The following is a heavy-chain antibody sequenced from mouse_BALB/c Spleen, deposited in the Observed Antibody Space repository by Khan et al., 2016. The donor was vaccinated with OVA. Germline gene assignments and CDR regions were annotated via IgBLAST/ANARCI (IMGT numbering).Heavy chain of an antibody. CDR3: ARRGYGNYWFAY. Sequence: EVQLQQSGAELVRPGALVKLSCKASGFNIKDYYMLWVKQRPEQGLEWIGWIDPEHGNTIYDPKFQAKASITADTSSNTAYLQLSSLTSEDTAVYYCARRGYGNYWFAYWGQGTLVTVSA. CDR2: IDPEHGNT. D-gene: IGHD2-1*01. V-gene: IGHV14-1*02. CDR1: GFNIKDYY. J-gene: IGHJ3*01.